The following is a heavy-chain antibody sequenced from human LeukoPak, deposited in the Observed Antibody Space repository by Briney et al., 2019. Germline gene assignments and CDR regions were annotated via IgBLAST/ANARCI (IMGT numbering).Heavy chain of an antibody. V-gene: IGHV3-21*01. J-gene: IGHJ4*02. Sequence: PGGSLRLSCAASGFTFSSYSMNWVRQAPGKGLEWVSSISSSSSYIYYADSVKGRFTISRDNAKNSLYLQMNSLRAEDTAVYYCARDLTPGVAFDYWGQGTLVTVSS. CDR3: ARDLTPGVAFDY. CDR2: ISSSSSYI. D-gene: IGHD2-15*01. CDR1: GFTFSSYS.